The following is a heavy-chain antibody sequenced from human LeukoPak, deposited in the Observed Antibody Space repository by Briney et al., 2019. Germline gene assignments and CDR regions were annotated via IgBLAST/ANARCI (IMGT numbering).Heavy chain of an antibody. CDR3: TASNSSGSLDFDF. CDR2: ISGSGGST. CDR1: GFTFSSYA. J-gene: IGHJ4*02. V-gene: IGHV3-23*01. Sequence: SGGSLRLSCAASGFTFSSYAMSWVRQAPGKGLEWVSAISGSGGSTYYADSVKGRFTISRDNSKNTLYLQMNSLKTEDTAVYYCTASNSSGSLDFDFWGQGTLVTVSS. D-gene: IGHD6-19*01.